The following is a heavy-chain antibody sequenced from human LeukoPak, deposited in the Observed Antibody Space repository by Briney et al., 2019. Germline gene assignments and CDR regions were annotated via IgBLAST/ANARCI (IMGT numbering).Heavy chain of an antibody. J-gene: IGHJ2*01. D-gene: IGHD3-10*01. Sequence: GGSLRLSCAASGFTFSSYAVTWVRQAPGKGQECVSAISGTGGSTFYADSVKGRFTISRDNSKNTLYLQMNSLRADDTAVYYCAKGGYYGPRYFDLWGRGTLVTVSS. V-gene: IGHV3-23*01. CDR2: ISGTGGST. CDR1: GFTFSSYA. CDR3: AKGGYYGPRYFDL.